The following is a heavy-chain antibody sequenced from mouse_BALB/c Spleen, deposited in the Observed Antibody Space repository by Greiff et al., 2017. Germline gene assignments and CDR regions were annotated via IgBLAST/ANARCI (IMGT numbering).Heavy chain of an antibody. V-gene: IGHV5-6*01. CDR2: ISSGGSYT. D-gene: IGHD1-2*01. CDR3: AILPLTTATGWFAY. CDR1: GFTFSSYG. J-gene: IGHJ3*01. Sequence: EVKLVESGGDLVKPGGSLKLSCAASGFTFSSYGMSWVRQTPDKRLEWVATISSGGSYTYYPDSVKGRFTISRDNAKNTLYLQMSSLKSEDTAMYYCAILPLTTATGWFAYWGQGTLVTVSA.